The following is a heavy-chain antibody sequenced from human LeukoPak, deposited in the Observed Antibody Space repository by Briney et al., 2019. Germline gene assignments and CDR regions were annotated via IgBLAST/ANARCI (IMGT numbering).Heavy chain of an antibody. Sequence: ASVKVSCKVSGYTLTELSMHWVRQAPGKGLEWMGGFDPEDGETIYAQKFQGRVTMTEDTSTDTAYMELSSLRSEDAAVYYCATPPQGTYYYYMDVWGKGTTVTVSS. CDR3: ATPPQGTYYYYMDV. CDR2: FDPEDGET. V-gene: IGHV1-24*01. D-gene: IGHD3-10*01. CDR1: GYTLTELS. J-gene: IGHJ6*03.